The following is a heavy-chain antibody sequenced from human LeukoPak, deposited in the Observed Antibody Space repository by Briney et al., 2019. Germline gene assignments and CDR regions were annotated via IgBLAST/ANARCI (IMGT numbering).Heavy chain of an antibody. Sequence: ASVKVSCKASGYTFTSYGISWVRQAPGQGLEWMGWISAYNGNTNYAQKVQGRVTMTTDTSTSTAYMELRSLRSDDTAVYYCAREETHHVYYGMDVWGQGTMVTVSS. CDR3: AREETHHVYYGMDV. J-gene: IGHJ6*02. CDR1: GYTFTSYG. CDR2: ISAYNGNT. V-gene: IGHV1-18*01. D-gene: IGHD1-14*01.